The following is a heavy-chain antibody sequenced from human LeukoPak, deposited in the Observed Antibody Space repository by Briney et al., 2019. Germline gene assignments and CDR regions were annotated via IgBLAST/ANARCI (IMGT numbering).Heavy chain of an antibody. J-gene: IGHJ4*02. V-gene: IGHV1-2*02. CDR3: AKEAVGCSGGSCYSAPGDY. CDR2: INPNSGVT. CDR1: GYTLTGYY. D-gene: IGHD2-15*01. Sequence: ASVKVSCKASGYTLTGYYMHWVRQAPGQGLEWMGWINPNSGVTNYAQKFQGRVTMIRDTSISTAYMELSRLRSDDTAVYYCAKEAVGCSGGSCYSAPGDYWGQGTLVTVSS.